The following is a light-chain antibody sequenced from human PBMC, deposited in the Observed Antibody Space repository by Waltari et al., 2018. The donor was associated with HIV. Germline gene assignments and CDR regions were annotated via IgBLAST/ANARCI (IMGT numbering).Light chain of an antibody. V-gene: IGLV3-25*03. CDR1: VLPKQY. CDR3: QSAESTGIGV. J-gene: IGLJ3*02. Sequence: SYELTQPPSVSVSPGQTARITCSGDVLPKQYAYWYQRMPGQAPVLVIYKDSERPSGIPERFSASSSGTTVTLTISGVQAEDEADYYCQSAESTGIGVFGGGTKLTVL. CDR2: KDS.